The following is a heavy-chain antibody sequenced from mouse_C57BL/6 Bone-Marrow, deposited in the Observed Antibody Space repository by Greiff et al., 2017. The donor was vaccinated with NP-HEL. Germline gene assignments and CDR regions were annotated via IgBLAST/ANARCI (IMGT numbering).Heavy chain of an antibody. J-gene: IGHJ1*03. Sequence: QVQLQQTGAELVMPGASVKLSCKASGYTFTSYWMHWVKQRPGQGLEWIGEIDPSDSYTNYNQKFKGKSTLTVDKSSGTAYMQLSSLTSEDSAVYYCARKGDDYDGNFDVWGTGTTVTVSS. CDR3: ARKGDDYDGNFDV. CDR1: GYTFTSYW. V-gene: IGHV1-69*01. CDR2: IDPSDSYT. D-gene: IGHD2-4*01.